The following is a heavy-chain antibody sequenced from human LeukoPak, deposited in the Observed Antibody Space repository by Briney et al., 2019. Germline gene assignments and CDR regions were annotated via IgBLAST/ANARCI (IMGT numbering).Heavy chain of an antibody. Sequence: SETLSLTCTVSGVSVSSASYYWSWIRQPPGKGLEWIGYIYYSGSTNYNPSLKSRVTISVDTSKNQFSLKLSSVTAADTAVYYCARLYSNYGYYFDHWGQGTLVTVSS. V-gene: IGHV4-61*01. CDR2: IYYSGST. J-gene: IGHJ4*02. CDR3: ARLYSNYGYYFDH. D-gene: IGHD4-11*01. CDR1: GVSVSSASYY.